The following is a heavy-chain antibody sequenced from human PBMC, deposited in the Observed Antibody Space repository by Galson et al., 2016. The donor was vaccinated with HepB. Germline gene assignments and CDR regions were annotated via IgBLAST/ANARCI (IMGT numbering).Heavy chain of an antibody. Sequence: SLRLSCAASGFTFDDYTMHWVRQAPGKGLEWVSLISWDGDKIYYADSVKGRFAISRDNSRNSLYLQMNSLRTEDTAFYYCAKDISYGDNLPSALEYWGQGTLVTVSA. V-gene: IGHV3-43*01. J-gene: IGHJ4*02. CDR2: ISWDGDKI. D-gene: IGHD4-17*01. CDR1: GFTFDDYT. CDR3: AKDISYGDNLPSALEY.